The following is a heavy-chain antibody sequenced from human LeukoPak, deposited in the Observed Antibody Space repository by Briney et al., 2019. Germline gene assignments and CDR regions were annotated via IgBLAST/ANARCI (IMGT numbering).Heavy chain of an antibody. V-gene: IGHV4-59*08. J-gene: IGHJ3*02. Sequence: PSETLSLTCIVSGGSISSYYWSCIRQPPGKGLEWIGYIYSSGSTNSNSSLKSRVTISVDTSKSQFSLKMTSVTAADTAVYYCARQGSGGRAFDIWGQGTMVTVSS. D-gene: IGHD1-26*01. CDR1: GGSISSYY. CDR2: IYSSGST. CDR3: ARQGSGGRAFDI.